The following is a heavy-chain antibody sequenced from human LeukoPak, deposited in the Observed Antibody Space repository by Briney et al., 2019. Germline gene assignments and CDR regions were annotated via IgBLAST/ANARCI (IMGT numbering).Heavy chain of an antibody. CDR2: ISWSSGSI. CDR1: GFTFDDYA. CDR3: ARPNYDFWSGYYFDY. Sequence: GRSLRLSCAASGFTFDDYAMHWVRQAPGKGLEWVSGISWSSGSIGYADSVKGRFTISRDNAKNTLYLQMNSLRAEDTAVYYCARPNYDFWSGYYFDYWGQGTLVTVSS. V-gene: IGHV3-9*01. J-gene: IGHJ4*02. D-gene: IGHD3-3*01.